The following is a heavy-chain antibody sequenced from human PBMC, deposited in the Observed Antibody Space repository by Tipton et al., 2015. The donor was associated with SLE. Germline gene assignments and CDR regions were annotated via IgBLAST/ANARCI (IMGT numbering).Heavy chain of an antibody. Sequence: TLSLTCSVSGGSVSSSSFYWGWIRQPPGKGLEWIGSIYYSGTTYYNPSLKSQVTMSVDTSKNQFSLTVNSVTAADTAVYYCARRPEAITMIVDNWFDPWGQGTLVTVSS. CDR1: GGSVSSSSFY. CDR3: ARRPEAITMIVDNWFDP. CDR2: IYYSGTT. D-gene: IGHD3-22*01. V-gene: IGHV4-39*01. J-gene: IGHJ5*02.